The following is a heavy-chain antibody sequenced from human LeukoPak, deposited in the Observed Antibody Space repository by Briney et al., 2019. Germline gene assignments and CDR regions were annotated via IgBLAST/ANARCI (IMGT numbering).Heavy chain of an antibody. CDR1: GYSISSGYY. CDR2: IYHSGST. J-gene: IGHJ4*02. V-gene: IGHV4-38-2*02. CDR3: ARAPSLRFDY. D-gene: IGHD3-10*01. Sequence: SETLSLTCTVSGYSISSGYYWGWIRQPPGKGLEWIGSIYHSGSTYYNPSLKSRVTISVDTSKNQFSLKLSSVTAADTGVYYCARAPSLRFDYWGQGTLVTVSS.